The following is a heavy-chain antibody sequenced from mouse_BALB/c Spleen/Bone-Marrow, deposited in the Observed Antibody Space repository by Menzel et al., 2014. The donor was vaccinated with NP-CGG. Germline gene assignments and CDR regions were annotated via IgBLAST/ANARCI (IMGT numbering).Heavy chain of an antibody. J-gene: IGHJ1*01. V-gene: IGHV1-5*01. Sequence: EVQLQQSGTVLARPGASVKMSCKASGYSFTNYWLHWVKQRPGQGLEWIGAIYPGNSDTSYNQKFKGKAKLTAGTSASTAYMELSSLTNEDSAVYYCTRFGSSYDWYFDVWGAGTTVTVSS. D-gene: IGHD1-1*01. CDR2: IYPGNSDT. CDR1: GYSFTNYW. CDR3: TRFGSSYDWYFDV.